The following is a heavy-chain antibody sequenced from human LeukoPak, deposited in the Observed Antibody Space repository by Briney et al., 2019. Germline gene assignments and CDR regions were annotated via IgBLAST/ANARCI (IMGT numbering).Heavy chain of an antibody. CDR1: GGSISSSSYY. CDR2: IYYSGST. CDR3: AREAVAGSSYYYMDV. V-gene: IGHV4-39*07. J-gene: IGHJ6*03. Sequence: SETLSLTCTVSGGSISSSSYYWGWIRQPPGKGLEWIGSIYYSGSTNYNPSLKSRVTMSVDTSKNQFSLKLSSVTAADTAVYYCAREAVAGSSYYYMDVWGKGTTVTISS. D-gene: IGHD6-19*01.